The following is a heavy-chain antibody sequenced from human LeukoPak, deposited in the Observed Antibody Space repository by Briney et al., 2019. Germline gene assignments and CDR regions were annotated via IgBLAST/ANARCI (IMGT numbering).Heavy chain of an antibody. CDR3: ARKVLRVVAATDPRLNWFDP. D-gene: IGHD2-15*01. J-gene: IGHJ5*02. V-gene: IGHV4-61*09. Sequence: PSETLSLTCTVSGGSVSSGTFSWNWIRQPAGRGLEWIGHVSTSGSTSYNPSLNSRVTISVDRSTNQISLKLTSVTAADTAVYYCARKVLRVVAATDPRLNWFDPWGQGTLVTVSS. CDR2: VSTSGST. CDR1: GGSVSSGTFS.